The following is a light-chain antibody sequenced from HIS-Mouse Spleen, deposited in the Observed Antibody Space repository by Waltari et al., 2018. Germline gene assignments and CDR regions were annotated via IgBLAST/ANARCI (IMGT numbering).Light chain of an antibody. J-gene: IGKJ2*01. V-gene: IGKV1-39*01. CDR1: QSISSY. Sequence: DIQMTQSPSSLSASVGDRVTITCRASQSISSYLNWYQQKPGKAPKLLIYAASSLQSGVPSRFSGSGSGTDFTLTISSLQPEDFATYYCQQSYSTPRTFDQGTKLEIK. CDR2: AAS. CDR3: QQSYSTPRT.